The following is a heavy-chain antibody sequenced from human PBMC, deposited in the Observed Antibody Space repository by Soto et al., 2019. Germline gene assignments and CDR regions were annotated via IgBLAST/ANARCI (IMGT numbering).Heavy chain of an antibody. J-gene: IGHJ3*02. D-gene: IGHD3-10*01. V-gene: IGHV1-69*06. CDR3: ARGVYGSGNYYTGPSAFAI. CDR2: TIPVFNTA. Sequence: QVQLEQSGAEVKKPGSSVKVSCKASGGTLSDHGVAWLRQAPGQGLEWMGGTIPVFNTAKYAQKFQGRVTVTADKFTNIAYMELSSLRSEDTASYFCARGVYGSGNYYTGPSAFAIWGQGTMVIVSS. CDR1: GGTLSDHG.